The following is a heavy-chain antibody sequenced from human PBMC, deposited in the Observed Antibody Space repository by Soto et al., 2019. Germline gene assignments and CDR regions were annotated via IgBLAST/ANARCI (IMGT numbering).Heavy chain of an antibody. CDR1: GGSISSYY. Sequence: SETLSLTCTVSGGSISSYYWSWIRQPPGKGLEWIGYIYYSGSTNYNPSLKSRVTISVDTSKNQFSLKLSSVTAADTAVYYCARARQQLAPDYWGQGTLVTVSS. CDR2: IYYSGST. D-gene: IGHD6-13*01. J-gene: IGHJ4*02. CDR3: ARARQQLAPDY. V-gene: IGHV4-59*01.